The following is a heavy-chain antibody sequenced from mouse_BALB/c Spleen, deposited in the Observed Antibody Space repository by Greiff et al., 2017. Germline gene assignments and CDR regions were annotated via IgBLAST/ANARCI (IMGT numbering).Heavy chain of an antibody. J-gene: IGHJ1*01. CDR2: IDPANGNT. CDR1: GFNIKDTY. D-gene: IGHD1-1*01. V-gene: IGHV14-3*02. Sequence: EVQLQQSGAELVKPGASVKLSCTASGFNIKDTYMHWVKQRPEQGLEWIGRIDPANGNTKYDPKFQGKATITADTSSNTAYLQLSSLTSEDTAVYYCASITTVVSPNVWGAGTTVTVSS. CDR3: ASITTVVSPNV.